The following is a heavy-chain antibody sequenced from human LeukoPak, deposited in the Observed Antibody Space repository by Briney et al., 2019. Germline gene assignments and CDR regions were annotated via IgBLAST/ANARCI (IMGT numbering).Heavy chain of an antibody. CDR1: GYTFTSYY. V-gene: IGHV1-46*01. D-gene: IGHD2-2*01. J-gene: IGHJ6*04. CDR2: INPSGGST. CDR3: ARDRGYCSSTSCYSYYYYGMDV. Sequence: GASVKVSCKASGYTFTSYYMHCVRQAPGQGLEWMGIINPSGGSTSYAQKFQGRVTMTRDTSTSTVYMELSSLRSEDTAVYYCARDRGYCSSTSCYSYYYYGMDVWGKGTTVTVSS.